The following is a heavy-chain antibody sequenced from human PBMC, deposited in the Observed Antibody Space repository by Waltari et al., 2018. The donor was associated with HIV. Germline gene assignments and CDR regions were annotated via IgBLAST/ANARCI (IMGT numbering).Heavy chain of an antibody. CDR3: ARGGYGSSSWPNWFDP. CDR1: GGSISSGDYY. J-gene: IGHJ5*02. Sequence: QVQLQESGPGLVKPSQTLSLTCTVSGGSISSGDYYWSWIRQPPGKGLEWIGYIYYSGSTYYNPSLKSRVTISVDTSKNQFSLKLSSVTAADTAVYYCARGGYGSSSWPNWFDPWGQGTLVTVSS. V-gene: IGHV4-30-4*01. CDR2: IYYSGST. D-gene: IGHD6-13*01.